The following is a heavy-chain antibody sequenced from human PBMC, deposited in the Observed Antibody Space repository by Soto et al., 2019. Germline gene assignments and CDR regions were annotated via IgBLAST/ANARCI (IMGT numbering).Heavy chain of an antibody. CDR2: INSDGSST. CDR1: GFTFSSYW. D-gene: IGHD2-21*02. J-gene: IGHJ4*02. Sequence: PGGSLRLSCAASGFTFSSYWMHWVRQAPGKGLVWVSRINSDGSSTSYADSVKGRFTISRDNAKNTLYLQMNSLRAEDTAVYYCATALRNTVVTPGPLDYWGQGTLVTVSS. V-gene: IGHV3-74*01. CDR3: ATALRNTVVTPGPLDY.